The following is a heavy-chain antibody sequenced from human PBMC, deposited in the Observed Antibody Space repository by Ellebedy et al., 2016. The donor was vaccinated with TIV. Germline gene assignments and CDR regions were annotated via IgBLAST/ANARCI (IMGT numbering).Heavy chain of an antibody. D-gene: IGHD4-17*01. Sequence: GESLKISXAASGFTFSSYWMTWVRQAPGKGLEWVANIKQDGSEKTYVDSVKGRFTISRDNAKNSLYLQMNGLRVEDTAMYYCAKPARTDATDYWGQGTLVTVSS. V-gene: IGHV3-7*03. CDR3: AKPARTDATDY. CDR1: GFTFSSYW. CDR2: IKQDGSEK. J-gene: IGHJ4*02.